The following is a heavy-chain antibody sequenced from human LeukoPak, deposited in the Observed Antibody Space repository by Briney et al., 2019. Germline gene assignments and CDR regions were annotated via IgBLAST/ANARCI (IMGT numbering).Heavy chain of an antibody. V-gene: IGHV3-21*01. J-gene: IGHJ4*02. D-gene: IGHD1-26*01. Sequence: GGSLRLSCAASGFTFSSYSMNWVRRAAGKGLEWVSSISSSSSYIYYADSVKGRFTISRDNAKNSLYLQMNSLRAEDTAVYYCARGVGAHWFDYWGQGTLVTVSS. CDR1: GFTFSSYS. CDR3: ARGVGAHWFDY. CDR2: ISSSSSYI.